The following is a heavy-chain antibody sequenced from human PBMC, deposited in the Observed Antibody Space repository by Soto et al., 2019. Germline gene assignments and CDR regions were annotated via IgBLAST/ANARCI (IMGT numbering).Heavy chain of an antibody. CDR1: GGSISSSTYY. CDR2: IYYSGST. CDR3: AGRYGSAIDY. D-gene: IGHD1-26*01. Sequence: SETLSLTCTVSGGSISSSTYYWGWIRQPPGKGLEWIGSIYYSGSTYYSPSLKSRVTISVDTSKNQFSLKLSSVTAADTAVYYCAGRYGSAIDYWGQGTLVTVSS. J-gene: IGHJ4*02. V-gene: IGHV4-39*01.